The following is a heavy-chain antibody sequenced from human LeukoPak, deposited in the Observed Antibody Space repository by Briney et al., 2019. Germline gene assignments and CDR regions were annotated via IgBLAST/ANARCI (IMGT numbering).Heavy chain of an antibody. D-gene: IGHD3-16*01. CDR1: GFSFNSDW. Sequence: GGSLRLSCAASGFSFNSDWMNWVRQAPGKGLEWVANIKHDESEKNYLDSVKGRFTISRDNAQNSLYLQMNGLRVEDTAVYYCTRRLDDWGQGTLVTASS. J-gene: IGHJ4*02. V-gene: IGHV3-7*01. CDR3: TRRLDD. CDR2: IKHDESEK.